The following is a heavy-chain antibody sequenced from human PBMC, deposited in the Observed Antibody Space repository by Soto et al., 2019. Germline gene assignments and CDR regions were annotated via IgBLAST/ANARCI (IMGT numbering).Heavy chain of an antibody. D-gene: IGHD3-10*01. CDR2: INHSGST. CDR1: GGSFSGYY. CDR3: ARPLFTMVRGVIPGYYYYGMDV. J-gene: IGHJ6*02. Sequence: SETLSLTCAVYGGSFSGYYWSWIRQPPGKGLEWIGEINHSGSTNYNPSLKSRVTISVDTSKNQFSLKLSSVTAADTAVYYCARPLFTMVRGVIPGYYYYGMDVWGQGATVTVSS. V-gene: IGHV4-34*01.